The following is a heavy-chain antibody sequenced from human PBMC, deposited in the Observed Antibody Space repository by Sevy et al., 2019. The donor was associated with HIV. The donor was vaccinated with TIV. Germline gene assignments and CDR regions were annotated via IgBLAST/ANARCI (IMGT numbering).Heavy chain of an antibody. Sequence: GGSLRLSCTASGFTFRSYWMSWVRQAPGKGLEWVANIKQDGSEKYYVDSVKGRFTISRDNAKNSLYLQMNSLRAEDTPVYYCAREENYYSYYLDYWGQGTLVTVSS. V-gene: IGHV3-7*01. CDR1: GFTFRSYW. J-gene: IGHJ4*02. CDR2: IKQDGSEK. D-gene: IGHD3-22*01. CDR3: AREENYYSYYLDY.